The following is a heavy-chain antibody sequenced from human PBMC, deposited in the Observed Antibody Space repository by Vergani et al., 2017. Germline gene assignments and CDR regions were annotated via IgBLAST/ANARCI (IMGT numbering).Heavy chain of an antibody. CDR3: ARGEDIVVVPAAMMYGMDV. Sequence: QVQLQESGPGLVKPSETLSLTCAVSGYSISSGYYWGWIRQPPGKGLEWIGSIYHSGSTYYNPSLKSRVTISVDTSKNQFSLKLSSVTAADTAVYYCARGEDIVVVPAAMMYGMDVWGQGTTVTVSS. CDR2: IYHSGST. D-gene: IGHD2-2*01. CDR1: GYSISSGYY. J-gene: IGHJ6*02. V-gene: IGHV4-38-2*01.